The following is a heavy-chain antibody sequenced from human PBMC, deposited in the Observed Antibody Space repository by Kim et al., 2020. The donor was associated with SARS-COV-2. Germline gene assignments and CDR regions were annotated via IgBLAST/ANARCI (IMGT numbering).Heavy chain of an antibody. CDR3: AKNRKAQDNWFDP. CDR2: ISSSGDST. J-gene: IGHJ5*02. Sequence: GGSLRLSCAASGFIFSDYAMSWVRQTPGKGLEWVSGISSSGDSTYYPDSVKGRFTISRDNSKNTLYLHITSPGAEDTAMYYCAKNRKAQDNWFDPWGQGTLVTVSS. V-gene: IGHV3-23*01. CDR1: GFIFSDYA.